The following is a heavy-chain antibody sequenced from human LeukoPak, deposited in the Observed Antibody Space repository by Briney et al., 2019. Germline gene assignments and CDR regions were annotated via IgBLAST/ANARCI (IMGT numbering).Heavy chain of an antibody. J-gene: IGHJ4*02. CDR3: AKERYSSSWYVFDY. D-gene: IGHD6-13*01. CDR2: ISGSGTST. CDR1: GFTFSSYA. Sequence: GGSLRLSCAASGFTFSSYAMSWVRQAPGKGLQWVSSISGSGTSTYYADSVKGRFTISRDNSKNTLFPQMNSLRADDTAVYYCAKERYSSSWYVFDYWGQGSLVTVSS. V-gene: IGHV3-23*01.